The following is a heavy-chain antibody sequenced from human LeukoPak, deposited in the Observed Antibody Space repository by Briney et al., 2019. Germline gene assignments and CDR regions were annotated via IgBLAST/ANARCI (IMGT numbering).Heavy chain of an antibody. V-gene: IGHV3-7*01. CDR3: ARAIRNYYDSSGPEDY. CDR1: GFTFSSYW. Sequence: GGSLRLSCAASGFTFSSYWMSWVRQAPGKGLEWVANIKLDGSEKYYVDSVKGRFTISRDNAKNSLYQQMNSLRAEDTAVYYCARAIRNYYDSSGPEDYWGQGTLVTVSS. CDR2: IKLDGSEK. J-gene: IGHJ4*02. D-gene: IGHD3-22*01.